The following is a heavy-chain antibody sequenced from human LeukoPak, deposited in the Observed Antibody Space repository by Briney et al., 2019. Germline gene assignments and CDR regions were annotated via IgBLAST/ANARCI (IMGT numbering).Heavy chain of an antibody. J-gene: IGHJ5*02. V-gene: IGHV1-18*01. D-gene: IGHD2-15*01. Sequence: ASVKVSCKASGYTFTSYGISWVRQAPGQGLEWMGWISAYNGNTNYAQKLQGRVTMTTDTSTSTAYMELRSLRSDDTAVYYCARDIGVVVAATKDYNWFDPWGQGTLVTVSS. CDR1: GYTFTSYG. CDR3: ARDIGVVVAATKDYNWFDP. CDR2: ISAYNGNT.